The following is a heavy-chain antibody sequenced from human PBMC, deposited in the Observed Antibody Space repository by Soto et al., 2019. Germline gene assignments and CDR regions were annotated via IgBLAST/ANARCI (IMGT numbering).Heavy chain of an antibody. CDR1: GGSISSGDYY. J-gene: IGHJ6*02. D-gene: IGHD6-6*01. CDR3: AREGIAARPLYYYGMDV. CDR2: IYYSGST. V-gene: IGHV4-30-4*02. Sequence: PSDTLSLTCTVSGGSISSGDYYWSWIRQPPGKGLEWIGYIYYSGSTYYNPSLKSRVTISVDTSKNQFSLKLSSVTAADTAVYYCAREGIAARPLYYYGMDVWGQGTTVTVS.